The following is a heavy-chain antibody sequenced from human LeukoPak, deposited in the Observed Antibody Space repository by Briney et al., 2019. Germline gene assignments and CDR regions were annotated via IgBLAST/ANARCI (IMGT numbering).Heavy chain of an antibody. J-gene: IGHJ4*02. Sequence: GGSLRLSCAASGFTFSSYAMHWVRQAPGKGLEWVAVILYDGGNKYYADSVKGRFTISRDNSKNTLYLQMNSLRAEDTAVYYCARGPSWQLIIFWGQGTLVTVSS. CDR3: ARGPSWQLIIF. CDR1: GFTFSSYA. D-gene: IGHD2-15*01. V-gene: IGHV3-30-3*01. CDR2: ILYDGGNK.